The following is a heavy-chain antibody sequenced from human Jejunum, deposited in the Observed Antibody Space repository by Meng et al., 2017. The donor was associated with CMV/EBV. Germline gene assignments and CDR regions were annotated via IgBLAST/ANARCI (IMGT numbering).Heavy chain of an antibody. D-gene: IGHD2-21*01. V-gene: IGHV3-30-3*01. CDR3: ARSYTSYSFFDF. CDR1: GFRFGNED. Sequence: ASGFRFGNEDMRWVRLVPAKGLEWVAVISYDASENYYADSVKGRFTVSRDNSKNTLYLQMNSLRVDDTAVYYCARSYTSYSFFDFWGQGTMVTVSS. CDR2: ISYDASEN. J-gene: IGHJ3*01.